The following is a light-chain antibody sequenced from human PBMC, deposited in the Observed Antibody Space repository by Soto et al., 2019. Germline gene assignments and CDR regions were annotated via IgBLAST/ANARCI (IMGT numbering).Light chain of an antibody. V-gene: IGKV1-9*01. J-gene: IGKJ2*01. Sequence: DIQLTQSPSFLSASVGDRVTIACRASQGISSYLAWYRQRPGKAPELLIYAASTLQSGVPSRFSGSGSGTEFTLTISSLQPEDFATVYCQQLNSYPRTFGQGTKLEIK. CDR2: AAS. CDR3: QQLNSYPRT. CDR1: QGISSY.